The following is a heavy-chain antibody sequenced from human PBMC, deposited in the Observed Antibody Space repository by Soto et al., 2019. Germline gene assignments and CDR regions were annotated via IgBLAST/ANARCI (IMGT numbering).Heavy chain of an antibody. J-gene: IGHJ6*03. CDR1: GFTFSSYW. CDR3: ASAGNGSYYYYYYMDV. V-gene: IGHV3-74*01. Sequence: GGSLRLSCAASGFTFSSYWMHWVRQAPGKGLVWVSRINSDGSSTSYADSVKGRFTISRDNAKNTLYLQMNSLRAEDTAVYYCASAGNGSYYYYYYMDVWGKGTTVTVSS. D-gene: IGHD1-1*01. CDR2: INSDGSST.